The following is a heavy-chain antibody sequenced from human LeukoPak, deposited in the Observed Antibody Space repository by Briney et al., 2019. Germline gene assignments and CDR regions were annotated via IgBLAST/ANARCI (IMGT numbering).Heavy chain of an antibody. J-gene: IGHJ4*02. CDR1: GYTFTNFD. CDR2: MNPKTGNT. CDR3: VRGEGATDY. Sequence: ASVKVSCKASGYTFTNFDINWVRQATGQGLEWMGWMNPKTGNTGSAQKLQGRVTITGNTSISTAYMELSSLRSEDTAVYYCVRGEGATDYWGQGTLVTVSS. V-gene: IGHV1-8*01. D-gene: IGHD1-26*01.